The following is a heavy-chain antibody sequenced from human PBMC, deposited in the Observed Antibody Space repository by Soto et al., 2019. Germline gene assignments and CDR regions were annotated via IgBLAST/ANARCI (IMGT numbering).Heavy chain of an antibody. D-gene: IGHD4-17*01. J-gene: IGHJ6*03. CDR1: GFTFSSYA. V-gene: IGHV3-23*01. CDR2: ISGSGGST. Sequence: EVQLLESGGVLVQPGGSLRLSCAASGFTFSSYAMSWVRQAPGKGLEWVSAISGSGGSTYYADSVKGRFTISRDNSKNTLYLQMSSLRAEDTAVYYCAKDPGRVTVTSEYMDVWGKGTTVTVYS. CDR3: AKDPGRVTVTSEYMDV.